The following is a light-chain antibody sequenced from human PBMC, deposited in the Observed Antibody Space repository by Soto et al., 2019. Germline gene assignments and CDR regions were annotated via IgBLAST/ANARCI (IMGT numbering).Light chain of an antibody. J-gene: IGKJ3*01. V-gene: IGKV3-15*01. CDR2: GAS. CDR3: QQYNNWPFT. Sequence: EIVMTQSPATLSVSPGERATLSCRASQSVSTNLAWYQQKPGQAPRLLINGASTRATGVPARFSGSGSGTEFTLTISSLQSEDSAVYFCQQYNNWPFTFGPWTKVDIK. CDR1: QSVSTN.